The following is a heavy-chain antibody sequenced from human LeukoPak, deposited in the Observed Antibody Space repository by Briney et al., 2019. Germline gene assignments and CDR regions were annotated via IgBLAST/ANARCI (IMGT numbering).Heavy chain of an antibody. V-gene: IGHV3-23*01. J-gene: IGHJ4*02. CDR1: GFTFSDYW. Sequence: GGSLRLSCAASGFTFSDYWMSWVRQAPGQGLEWVSGISGSRGSTYYADSVKGRFTISRDNSKNTVYLQMNSLRAEDTAVYYCAKARKNSGYDYDYWGQGTLVTVSS. CDR3: AKARKNSGYDYDY. CDR2: ISGSRGST. D-gene: IGHD5-12*01.